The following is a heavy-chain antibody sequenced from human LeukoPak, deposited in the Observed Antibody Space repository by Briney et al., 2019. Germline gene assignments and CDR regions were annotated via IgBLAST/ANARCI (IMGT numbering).Heavy chain of an antibody. CDR1: GGSINNYY. V-gene: IGHV4-59*08. CDR2: IYYSGST. Sequence: SETLSHTCTISGGSINNYYWSWIRQPPGKGLEWIGYIYYSGSTNYNPSLNSRVNISLDTSKNQFSLRLSSVTAADTAVYYCARQTAKNVDTARFDYWGQGTLVTVSS. D-gene: IGHD5-18*01. J-gene: IGHJ4*02. CDR3: ARQTAKNVDTARFDY.